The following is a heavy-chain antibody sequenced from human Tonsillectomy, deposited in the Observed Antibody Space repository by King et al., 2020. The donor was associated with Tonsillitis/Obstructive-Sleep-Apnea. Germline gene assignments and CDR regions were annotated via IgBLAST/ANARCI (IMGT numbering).Heavy chain of an antibody. CDR1: GYTFTRNY. CDR2: INPSDGIT. Sequence: QLVQSGAEVKKPGASVKVSCKPSGYTFTRNYVHWVRQAPGQGLEWMGIINPSDGITTYAQKFQGRVTMTTDTSTSTVSMELRSLRVEDTAVYYCVRDDKDGRHLDYWGQGSLVSVSS. CDR3: VRDDKDGRHLDY. D-gene: IGHD2-15*01. V-gene: IGHV1-46*01. J-gene: IGHJ4*02.